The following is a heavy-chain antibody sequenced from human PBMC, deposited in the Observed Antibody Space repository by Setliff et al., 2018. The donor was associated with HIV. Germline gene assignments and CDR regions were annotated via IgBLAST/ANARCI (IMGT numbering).Heavy chain of an antibody. CDR3: ARAFGRDIVVVPAATGGDV. Sequence: PGGSLRLSCAASGFTFSSYSMNWARQAPGKGLEWVSSISSSGSYIYYADSVKGRFTISRDNAKNSLYLQMNSLRAEDTAVYYCARAFGRDIVVVPAATGGDVWGQGTTVTVSS. D-gene: IGHD2-2*01. V-gene: IGHV3-21*01. J-gene: IGHJ6*02. CDR2: ISSSGSYI. CDR1: GFTFSSYS.